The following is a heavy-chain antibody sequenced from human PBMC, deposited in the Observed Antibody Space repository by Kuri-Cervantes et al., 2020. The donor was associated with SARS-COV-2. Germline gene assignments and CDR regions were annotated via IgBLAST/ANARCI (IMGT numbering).Heavy chain of an antibody. Sequence: KVSCKGSGYSFTSYWIGWVRQMPGKGLEWMGIIYPGDSDTRYSPSFQGQVTISADKSISTAYLQWSSLKASDTAMYYCSMSSPWSHDALDIWGQGTMVTVSS. J-gene: IGHJ3*02. D-gene: IGHD6-19*01. CDR1: GYSFTSYW. CDR2: IYPGDSDT. CDR3: SMSSPWSHDALDI. V-gene: IGHV5-51*01.